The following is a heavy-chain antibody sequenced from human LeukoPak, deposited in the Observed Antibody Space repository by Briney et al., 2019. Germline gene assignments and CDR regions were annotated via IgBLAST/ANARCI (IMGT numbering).Heavy chain of an antibody. D-gene: IGHD5-18*01. V-gene: IGHV4-59*01. CDR2: IYYSGST. Sequence: PSETLSLTCTVSGGSISSYYWSWIRQPPGKGLEWIGYIYYSGSTNYNPSLKSRVTISVDTSKNQFSLKLSSVTAADTAVYYCARSLGLPDDYWGQGTLVTVSS. CDR1: GGSISSYY. J-gene: IGHJ4*02. CDR3: ARSLGLPDDY.